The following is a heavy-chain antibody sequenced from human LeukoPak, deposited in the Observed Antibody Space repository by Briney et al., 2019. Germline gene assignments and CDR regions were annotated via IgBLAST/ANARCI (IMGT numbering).Heavy chain of an antibody. D-gene: IGHD3-10*01. V-gene: IGHV3-7*01. CDR2: IKQDGSEK. J-gene: IGHJ6*03. CDR3: ARVRSGITMVRGVSYYYYYYMDV. Sequence: GGSLRLSCAASGFTFSSYWMSWVRQAPGKGLEWVANIKQDGSEKYYVDSVKGRFTISRDNAKNSLYLQMNSLRAEDTAVYYCARVRSGITMVRGVSYYYYYYMDVWGKGTTVTVSS. CDR1: GFTFSSYW.